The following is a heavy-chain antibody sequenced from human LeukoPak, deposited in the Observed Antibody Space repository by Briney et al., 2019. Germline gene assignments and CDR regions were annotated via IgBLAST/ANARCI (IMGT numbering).Heavy chain of an antibody. CDR2: IRYDGSNK. J-gene: IGHJ4*02. V-gene: IGHV3-30*02. D-gene: IGHD4-17*01. CDR3: AKAPGPVTTDYFDY. Sequence: PGGSLRLSCAASGFTFSSYGIHWVRQPPGKGLEGVAFIRYDGSNKYYADPVKGRFTISRDNSKNTLYLQMNSLRAEDTAVYYCAKAPGPVTTDYFDYWGQGTLVTVSS. CDR1: GFTFSSYG.